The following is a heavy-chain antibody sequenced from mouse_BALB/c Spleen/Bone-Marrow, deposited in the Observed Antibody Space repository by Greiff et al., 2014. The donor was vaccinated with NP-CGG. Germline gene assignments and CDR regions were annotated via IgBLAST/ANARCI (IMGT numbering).Heavy chain of an antibody. CDR2: ISSGDGYT. D-gene: IGHD1-1*01. Sequence: EVHLVESGGASVKPGGSLKLSCAASGFTFSSYGMSWVRQTPDKRLEWVATISSGDGYTYYPDSVKGRFTISRDNAKNTLYLQMSSLTSEDSAMNYCARQRGGGYYGFFAYWGQGTPVTVSA. J-gene: IGHJ3*01. V-gene: IGHV5-6*01. CDR3: ARQRGGGYYGFFAY. CDR1: GFTFSSYG.